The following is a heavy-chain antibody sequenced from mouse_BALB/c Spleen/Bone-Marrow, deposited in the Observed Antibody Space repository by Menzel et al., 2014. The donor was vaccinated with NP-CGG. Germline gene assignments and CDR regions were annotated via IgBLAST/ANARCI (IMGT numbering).Heavy chain of an antibody. V-gene: IGHV7-3*02. CDR3: ARDGSWFAY. CDR2: IRNKANGYTT. Sequence: EVMLVESGGGLVQPGGSLRLSCATSGFTFTDYYMSWVRQPPGKALEWLGFIRNKANGYTTECSASVKGGFTISRDNSQIILYLQMDTLIDDGGAAYFCARDGSWFAYWGQGTLVTVSA. CDR1: GFTFTDYY. J-gene: IGHJ3*01.